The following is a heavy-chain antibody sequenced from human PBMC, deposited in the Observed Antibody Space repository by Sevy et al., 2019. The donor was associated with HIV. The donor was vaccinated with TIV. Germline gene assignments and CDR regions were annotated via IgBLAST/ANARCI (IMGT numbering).Heavy chain of an antibody. Sequence: SLRLSCAASGFTFSKYSMSWVRQAPGKGLEWVSTLSFGCGRINYADSVKGRFTISRDDSKNTLYLQMNSLRADDTAVYYCAREGCTKPHDYWGQGTLVTVSS. CDR1: GFTFSKYS. CDR3: AREGCTKPHDY. D-gene: IGHD2-8*01. J-gene: IGHJ4*02. V-gene: IGHV3-23*01. CDR2: LSFGCGRI.